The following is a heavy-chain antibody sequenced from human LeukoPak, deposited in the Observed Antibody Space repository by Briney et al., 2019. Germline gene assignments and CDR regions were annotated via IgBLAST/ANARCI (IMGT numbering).Heavy chain of an antibody. D-gene: IGHD3-10*01. CDR1: GGSIISSDYH. J-gene: IGHJ5*02. CDR3: ARGGDYYGSGSYYAFDP. CDR2: ISYSGNT. Sequence: SETLSLTRTVSGGSIISSDYHWGWVRQPPGKGLEWIGTISYSGNTDYNPSLRSRVTISVDTSKNQFSLKLSSVTAADTAVYYCARGGDYYGSGSYYAFDPWGQGTLVTVSS. V-gene: IGHV4-39*07.